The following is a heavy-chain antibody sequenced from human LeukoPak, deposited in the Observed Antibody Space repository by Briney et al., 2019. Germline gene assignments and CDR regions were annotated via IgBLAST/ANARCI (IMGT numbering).Heavy chain of an antibody. CDR2: ISSSRTTI. Sequence: GGSLRLSCAASRFTSSDYYMSWIRQAPGKGLEWVSYISSSRTTISYADTVRGRFIISRDNAKNSLYLQMNSLRAEDTAVYYCARGGGQGGVNWFDPWGQGTLVTVSS. CDR1: RFTSSDYY. CDR3: ARGGGQGGVNWFDP. J-gene: IGHJ5*02. D-gene: IGHD3-16*01. V-gene: IGHV3-11*01.